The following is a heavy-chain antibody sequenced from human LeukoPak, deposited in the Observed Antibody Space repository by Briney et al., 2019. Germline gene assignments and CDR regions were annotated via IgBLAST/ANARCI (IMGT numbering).Heavy chain of an antibody. CDR1: GYTFTGYY. V-gene: IGHV1-2*02. J-gene: IGHJ3*02. Sequence: VASVKVSCKASGYTFTGYYMHWVRQAPGQGLEWMGWINPNSGVTNYAQRFQGRVTMTRDTSISTAYMELSRLRSDDTAVYYCAREEVPAFYAFDIWGQGTMVTVSS. CDR2: INPNSGVT. CDR3: AREEVPAFYAFDI. D-gene: IGHD2-2*01.